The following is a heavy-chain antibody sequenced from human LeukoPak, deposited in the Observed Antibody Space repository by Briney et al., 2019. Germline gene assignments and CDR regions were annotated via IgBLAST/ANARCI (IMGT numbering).Heavy chain of an antibody. Sequence: GGSLRLSCAASGFTFSSYAMSWVRQAPGKGLEWVSAISGSGGSTYYADSVKGRFTISRDNSKNTLDLQMNSLRAEDTAVYYCAKAGRKQQLVDYWGQGTLVTVSS. V-gene: IGHV3-23*01. CDR3: AKAGRKQQLVDY. CDR1: GFTFSSYA. D-gene: IGHD6-13*01. J-gene: IGHJ4*02. CDR2: ISGSGGST.